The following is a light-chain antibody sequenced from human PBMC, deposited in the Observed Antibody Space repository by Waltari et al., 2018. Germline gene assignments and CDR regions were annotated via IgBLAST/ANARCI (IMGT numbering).Light chain of an antibody. Sequence: EIVMTQSPAILSVSPGEGVTLSCRASQSVRSNLAWYQQKPGQAPRLLIFGASTRATGFPARFSGGGSGTEFTLTITSLQSEDSAVYCCQQYDSQPLTFGGGTFVEIK. V-gene: IGKV3-15*01. CDR1: QSVRSN. CDR2: GAS. J-gene: IGKJ4*01. CDR3: QQYDSQPLT.